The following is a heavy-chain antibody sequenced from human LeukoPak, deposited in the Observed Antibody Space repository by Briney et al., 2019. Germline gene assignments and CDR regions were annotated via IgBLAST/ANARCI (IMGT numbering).Heavy chain of an antibody. CDR1: GFTVSSNY. CDR3: ARWLQLNWFDP. D-gene: IGHD5-24*01. Sequence: GGSLRLSCAASGFTVSSNYMSWVRQAPGKGLEWVSVIYSGGSTYYADSVKGRFTISSDNSKNTLYLQMNSLRAEDTAVYYCARWLQLNWFDPWGQGTLVTVSS. CDR2: IYSGGST. V-gene: IGHV3-53*01. J-gene: IGHJ5*02.